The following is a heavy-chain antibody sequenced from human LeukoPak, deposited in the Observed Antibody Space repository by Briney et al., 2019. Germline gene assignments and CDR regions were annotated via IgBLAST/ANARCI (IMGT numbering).Heavy chain of an antibody. D-gene: IGHD3-22*01. CDR1: GFTFSSYS. V-gene: IGHV3-21*01. CDR2: ISSSSSYI. Sequence: GGSLRLSCAASGFTFSSYSMNWVRQPPGKGLEWVSSISSSSSYIYYADSVKGRFTISRDNAKNSLYLQMNSLRAEDTAVYYCARGPGDSSGYYALDYWGQGTLVTVSS. CDR3: ARGPGDSSGYYALDY. J-gene: IGHJ4*02.